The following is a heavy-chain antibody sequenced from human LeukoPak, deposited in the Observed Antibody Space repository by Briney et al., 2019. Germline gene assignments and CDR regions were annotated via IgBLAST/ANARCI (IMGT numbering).Heavy chain of an antibody. CDR3: AKDRRPSIAAAGMGA. V-gene: IGHV3-23*01. D-gene: IGHD6-13*01. J-gene: IGHJ5*02. CDR1: GFTVTNYA. CDR2: ISGTGGRT. Sequence: GGSLRLSCAASGFTVTNYAMSWVREAPGKGLEWVSAISGTGGRTYYADSVNGRFTISRDNSKNTLYLQMNRLRAEDTALYYCAKDRRPSIAAAGMGAWGQGTLVTVSS.